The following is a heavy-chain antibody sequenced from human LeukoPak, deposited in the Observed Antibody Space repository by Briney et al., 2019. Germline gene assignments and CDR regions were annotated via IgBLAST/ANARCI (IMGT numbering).Heavy chain of an antibody. V-gene: IGHV1-8*03. CDR2: MNPNSGNT. J-gene: IGHJ5*02. CDR3: ARDFRIAVAGHGENWFDP. CDR1: GYTFTSYD. Sequence: ASVKVSCKASGYTFTSYDINWVRQATGQGLEWMGWMNPNSGNTGYAQKFQGRVTITRNTSISTAYMELSSLRSEDTAVYYCARDFRIAVAGHGENWFDPWGQGTLVTVSS. D-gene: IGHD6-19*01.